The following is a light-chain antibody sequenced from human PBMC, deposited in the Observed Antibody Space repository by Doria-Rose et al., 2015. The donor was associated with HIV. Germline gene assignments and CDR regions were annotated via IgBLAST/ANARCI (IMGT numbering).Light chain of an antibody. CDR2: DGS. J-gene: IGKJ1*01. V-gene: IGKV3-20*01. CDR3: PQYGTSWT. CDR1: QSFSSTY. Sequence: TQSPGTLSLSPGERATLSCRASQSFSSTYLAWYQQKPGQAPSLLIYDGSTRATGIPDRFSASGSGTDFTLTINRLEPEDFALYYCPQYGTSWTFGQGTKVE.